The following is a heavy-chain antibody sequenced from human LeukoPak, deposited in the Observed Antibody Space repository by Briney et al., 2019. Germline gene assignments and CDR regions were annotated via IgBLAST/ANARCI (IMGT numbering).Heavy chain of an antibody. CDR2: IQTSGSS. D-gene: IGHD6-19*01. J-gene: IGHJ4*02. V-gene: IGHV4-4*07. Sequence: SETLSLTCTVSGGSISSYYWSWIRQPAGRGLEWIGRIQTSGSSNYNPSLKSRVTMSVDTSKNKFSLKVNSVTAADTAVYYCARVGSGWSFDYWGQGTLVTVSS. CDR1: GGSISSYY. CDR3: ARVGSGWSFDY.